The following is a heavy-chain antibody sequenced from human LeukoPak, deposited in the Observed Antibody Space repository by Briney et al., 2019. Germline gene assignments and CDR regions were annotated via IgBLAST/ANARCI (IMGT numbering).Heavy chain of an antibody. CDR2: IFYSGNT. CDR1: GGSINSSSYY. CDR3: ARHRSKWLQSSFDY. J-gene: IGHJ4*02. D-gene: IGHD5-24*01. Sequence: SETLSLTCTVSGGSINSSSYYWGWIRQPPGKGLEWIGSIFYSGNTYDNPSLKSRVTVSVDTSKNQFSLKLNSVTAADTAVYYCARHRSKWLQSSFDYWGQGTLVTVSS. V-gene: IGHV4-39*01.